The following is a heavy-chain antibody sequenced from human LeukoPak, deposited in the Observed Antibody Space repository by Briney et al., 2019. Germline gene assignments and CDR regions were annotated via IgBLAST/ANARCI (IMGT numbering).Heavy chain of an antibody. Sequence: GGSLRLSCAASGFTFSSYWMSWVRQAPGKGLEWVANIKQDGSEKYYVDSVKGRFTISRDNAKNSLYLQMNSLRAEDTAVYYCAKEGYGGNSGAFDIWGQGTMVTVSS. CDR1: GFTFSSYW. J-gene: IGHJ3*02. CDR3: AKEGYGGNSGAFDI. D-gene: IGHD4-23*01. CDR2: IKQDGSEK. V-gene: IGHV3-7*03.